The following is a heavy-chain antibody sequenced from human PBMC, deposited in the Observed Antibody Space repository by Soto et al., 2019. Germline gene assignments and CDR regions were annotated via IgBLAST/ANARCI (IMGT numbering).Heavy chain of an antibody. CDR2: ISSSSSYI. J-gene: IGHJ6*03. CDR3: ARDKKKGTYYDIDYMDV. CDR1: GFTFSSYS. D-gene: IGHD3-9*01. V-gene: IGHV3-21*01. Sequence: GGSLRLSCAASGFTFSSYSMNWVRQAPGKGLEWVSSISSSSSYIYYADSVKGRFTISRDNAKNSLYLQMNSLRAEDTAVYYCARDKKKGTYYDIDYMDVWGKGTTVTVSS.